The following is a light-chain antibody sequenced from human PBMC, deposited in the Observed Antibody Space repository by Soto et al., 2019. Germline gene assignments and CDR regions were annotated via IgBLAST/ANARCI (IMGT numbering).Light chain of an antibody. Sequence: DIPMTQSPSTLSASVGDRVTITCRASQSISSWLAWYQQKPGKAPKLLIYKASSLESGVPSRFSGSGSGTEFTLTISSLQPADVATYYCQQYNICPWTFGQGTKVEIK. CDR1: QSISSW. CDR2: KAS. V-gene: IGKV1-5*03. J-gene: IGKJ1*01. CDR3: QQYNICPWT.